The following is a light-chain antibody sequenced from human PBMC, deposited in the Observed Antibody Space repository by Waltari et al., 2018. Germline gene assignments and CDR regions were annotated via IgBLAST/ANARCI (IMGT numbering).Light chain of an antibody. CDR3: QQYGRSWNT. CDR2: GSS. CDR1: QSVSSNY. Sequence: EIVLTQSPGTLSLSPGARATLSCRASQSVSSNYLPWYQQRSGQAPRLLIHGSSSRATGIPDRFSGSGSGTDFTLTISRLEPEDFAVYYCQQYGRSWNTFGQGTKLEIK. J-gene: IGKJ2*01. V-gene: IGKV3-20*01.